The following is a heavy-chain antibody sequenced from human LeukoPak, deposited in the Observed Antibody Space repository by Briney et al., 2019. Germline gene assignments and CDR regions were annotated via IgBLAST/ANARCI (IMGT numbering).Heavy chain of an antibody. J-gene: IGHJ4*02. CDR2: IWHDGTKK. CDR3: ARAVGPFDY. D-gene: IGHD1-26*01. Sequence: GRSLRLSCAASGFTFSVYGMRWVRQAPGKGLEWVAVIWHDGTKKYYADSVKGRFTISRDNSKNTLYLQMNSLRAEDTAVYYWARAVGPFDYWGQGTLVTVSS. V-gene: IGHV3-33*01. CDR1: GFTFSVYG.